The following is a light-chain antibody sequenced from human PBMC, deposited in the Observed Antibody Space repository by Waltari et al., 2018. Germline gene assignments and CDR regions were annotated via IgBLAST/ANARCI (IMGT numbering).Light chain of an antibody. CDR1: QSLLRSNGYNC. CDR2: LAS. V-gene: IGKV2-28*01. CDR3: QQSYSQTRT. Sequence: DIVMIQSPLSLPVTPGEPASISCRSSQSLLRSNGYNCLDWYLQKPGQSPQLLIYLASNRASGVPDRFSGSGSGRDFTLSISSLQPEDFATYCCQQSYSQTRTFGQGTKVEIK. J-gene: IGKJ1*01.